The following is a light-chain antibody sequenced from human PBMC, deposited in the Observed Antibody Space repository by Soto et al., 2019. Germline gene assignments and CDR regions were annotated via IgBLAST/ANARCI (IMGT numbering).Light chain of an antibody. CDR1: SSDVGSYNL. CDR2: EGN. CDR3: SSYEGAVV. J-gene: IGLJ2*01. Sequence: QSALTQPASVSGTPGQSITISCTGTSSDVGSYNLVSWYQHHPGKAPKLMIYEGNNRPAGVSHRFSGSQSGSTASLTISGLQAEDEADYYCSSYEGAVVFGGGTKLTVL. V-gene: IGLV2-23*01.